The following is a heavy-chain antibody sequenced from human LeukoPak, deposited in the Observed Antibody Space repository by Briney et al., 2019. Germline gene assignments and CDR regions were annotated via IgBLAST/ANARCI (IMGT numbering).Heavy chain of an antibody. J-gene: IGHJ3*02. Sequence: PSVSLTLSCAASGFTFSYLYLTWIRQAPGKGLEGVFYISSSGSSIYYPDSVKGRFTISRYTAKNSLFLQMNSLRAEDTGVYYWARRRPGTYDFDIWGQGTKVIVSS. CDR3: ARRRPGTYDFDI. D-gene: IGHD6-13*01. CDR2: ISSSGSSI. V-gene: IGHV3-11*04. CDR1: GFTFSYLY.